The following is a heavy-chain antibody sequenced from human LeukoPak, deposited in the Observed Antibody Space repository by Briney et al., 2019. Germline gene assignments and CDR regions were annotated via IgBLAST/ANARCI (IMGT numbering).Heavy chain of an antibody. D-gene: IGHD4-17*01. CDR3: ARDYGDYGGPVDY. J-gene: IGHJ4*02. Sequence: PGGSLRLSCAASGFTVSSNYMSWVRQAPGKGLEWVSVIYSGGSTYYADSVKGRFTISRDNSKNTLYLQMNSLRAEDTAVYYCARDYGDYGGPVDYWGQGTLVTVSS. CDR2: IYSGGST. CDR1: GFTVSSNY. V-gene: IGHV3-53*01.